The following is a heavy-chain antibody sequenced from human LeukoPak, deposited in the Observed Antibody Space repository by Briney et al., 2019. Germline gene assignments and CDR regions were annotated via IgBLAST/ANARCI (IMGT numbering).Heavy chain of an antibody. V-gene: IGHV4-34*01. J-gene: IGHJ3*02. CDR2: INHSGST. CDR3: ASSEYYYDSSGIRRWDAFDI. D-gene: IGHD3-22*01. Sequence: SETLSLTCAVYGGSFSGYYWSWIHQPPGKGLEWIGEINHSGSTNYNPSLKSRVTISVDTSKNQFSLKLSSVTAADTAVYYCASSEYYYDSSGIRRWDAFDIWGQGTMVTVSS. CDR1: GGSFSGYY.